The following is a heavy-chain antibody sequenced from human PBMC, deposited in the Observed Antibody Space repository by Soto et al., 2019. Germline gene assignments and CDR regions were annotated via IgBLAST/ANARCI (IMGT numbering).Heavy chain of an antibody. CDR2: TYYRSKWYN. V-gene: IGHV6-1*01. CDR3: ARGRAYYFDY. CDR1: GDSVSSNSAA. J-gene: IGHJ4*02. Sequence: SQTLTLTCAISGDSVSSNSAASNWIRPSPSRGLEWLGRTYYRSKWYNDYAVSVKSRITINPDTSKNQFSLQLNSVTPEDTAVYYCARGRAYYFDYWGQGTLVTVPQ.